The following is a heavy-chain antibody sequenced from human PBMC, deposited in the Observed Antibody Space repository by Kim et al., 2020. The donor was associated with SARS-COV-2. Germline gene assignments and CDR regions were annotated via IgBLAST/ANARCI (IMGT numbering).Heavy chain of an antibody. V-gene: IGHV1-69*08. CDR1: GDTLSTYT. D-gene: IGHD3-10*01. CDR3: AKDAGSHEGLDV. Sequence: SVKVSCKASGDTLSTYTINWVRQAPGQGLEWVGNVIPILRTPNYAQRFQGRVTITADELTSTGYLELSNTAVYYCAKDAGSHEGLDVWGQGTMVVVSS. CDR2: VIPILRTP. J-gene: IGHJ3*01.